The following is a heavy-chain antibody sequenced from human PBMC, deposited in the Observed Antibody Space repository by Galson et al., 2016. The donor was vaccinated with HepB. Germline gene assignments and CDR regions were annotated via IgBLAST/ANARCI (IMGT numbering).Heavy chain of an antibody. Sequence: SLRLSCAASGFSFSAFAMTWVRQTPGKGLEWVSSISDSGDTTYYADSVKGRLTISRDNSKNTVFLQLNSLRAEYTAVYFGEKAPGRFWSPGNYWFDSWGQGSLVTVSS. CDR3: EKAPGRFWSPGNYWFDS. CDR2: ISDSGDTT. CDR1: GFSFSAFA. V-gene: IGHV3-23*01. J-gene: IGHJ5*01. D-gene: IGHD3-3*01.